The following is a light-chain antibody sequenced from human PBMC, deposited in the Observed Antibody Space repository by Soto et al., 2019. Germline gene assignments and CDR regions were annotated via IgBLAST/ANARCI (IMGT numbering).Light chain of an antibody. V-gene: IGKV3-11*01. CDR3: QQRSNWPPTWT. CDR2: DAS. J-gene: IGKJ1*01. CDR1: QIVTGDY. Sequence: EVVLTQSPGTLSLSPGEGATLSCRASQIVTGDYLAWYQQKPGQAPRLLMYDASTRATGIPDRFSGSGSGTDFTLIISSLEPEDFAVYYCQQRSNWPPTWTFGQGTKVDI.